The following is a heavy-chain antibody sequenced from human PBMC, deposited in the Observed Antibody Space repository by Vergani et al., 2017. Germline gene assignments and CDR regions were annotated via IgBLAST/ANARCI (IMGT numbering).Heavy chain of an antibody. J-gene: IGHJ5*02. D-gene: IGHD3-22*01. Sequence: QVQLVQSGAEVKKPGSSVKVSCKASGGTFSSYAISWVRQAPGQGLEWMGRTIPMLGATNYAKKFQGRVTITADESTSTAYMELSSLRSEDTAVYYWARQASYYYDRSGHYYEGWFDPWGQGTLVTVSS. CDR3: ARQASYYYDRSGHYYEGWFDP. CDR1: GGTFSSYA. V-gene: IGHV1-69*13. CDR2: TIPMLGAT.